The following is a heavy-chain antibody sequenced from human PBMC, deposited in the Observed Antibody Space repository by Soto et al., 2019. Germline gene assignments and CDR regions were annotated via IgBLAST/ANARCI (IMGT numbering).Heavy chain of an antibody. Sequence: QVQLQQWGAGLLKPSETLSLTCAVYGGSFSGYYWSWIRQPPGKGLEWIGEINHSGRTNYNPSLKSRVPISVDTSKIHFALKLSSVTAADTAVYHCARGNRYCSGGSCYGRHAFDIWGQGTMVTVSS. D-gene: IGHD2-15*01. V-gene: IGHV4-34*01. CDR1: GGSFSGYY. CDR3: ARGNRYCSGGSCYGRHAFDI. CDR2: INHSGRT. J-gene: IGHJ3*02.